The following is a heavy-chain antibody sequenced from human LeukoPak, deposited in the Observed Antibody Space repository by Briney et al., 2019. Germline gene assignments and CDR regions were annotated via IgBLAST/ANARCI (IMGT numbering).Heavy chain of an antibody. CDR3: AKDQRTMTRRMDV. CDR2: VTYDGSKA. D-gene: IGHD2-2*01. J-gene: IGHJ6*02. Sequence: GGSLRLSCAASGFTFRNYGMHWVRQVPGKGLEWLGVVTYDGSKAFYADSVRDRLTTSRDNSKNTLYLQSNTLRVEDRAVYFCAKDQRTMTRRMDVWGQGTAVIVSS. V-gene: IGHV3-30*18. CDR1: GFTFRNYG.